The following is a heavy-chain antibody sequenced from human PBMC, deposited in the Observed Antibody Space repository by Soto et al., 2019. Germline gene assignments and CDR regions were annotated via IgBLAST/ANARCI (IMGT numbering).Heavy chain of an antibody. CDR2: INQDGSER. Sequence: GGSLRLSCAASGFNFSTYWMSWVRQAPGKGLEWVANINQDGSERYYVDSVKGRFTISRDNAKNALFLQMSSLRAEDTAVYYCAKEALPTPPWYFDLWGRGTLVTVSS. CDR3: AKEALPTPPWYFDL. CDR1: GFNFSTYW. V-gene: IGHV3-7*03. D-gene: IGHD2-15*01. J-gene: IGHJ2*01.